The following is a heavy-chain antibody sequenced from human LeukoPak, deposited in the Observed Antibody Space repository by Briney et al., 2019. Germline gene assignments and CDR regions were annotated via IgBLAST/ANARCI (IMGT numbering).Heavy chain of an antibody. J-gene: IGHJ4*02. D-gene: IGHD4-23*01. Sequence: PGGSLRLSCAASGFTFSSYAMHWVRQAPGKGLEWVAVISYDGSNKYYADSVKGRFTISRDNSKNTLYLQMNSLRAEDTAVYYCARLYGGNAPFDYWGQGTLVTVSS. CDR2: ISYDGSNK. V-gene: IGHV3-30-3*01. CDR3: ARLYGGNAPFDY. CDR1: GFTFSSYA.